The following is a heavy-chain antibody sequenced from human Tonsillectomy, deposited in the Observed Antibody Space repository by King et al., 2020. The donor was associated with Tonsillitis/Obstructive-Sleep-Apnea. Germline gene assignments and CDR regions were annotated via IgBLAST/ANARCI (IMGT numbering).Heavy chain of an antibody. CDR3: ARGEQLDNWFDP. D-gene: IGHD6-6*01. J-gene: IGHJ5*02. CDR1: GGSISSYY. V-gene: IGHV4-59*01. CDR2: IYYSGST. Sequence: QLQESGPGLVKPSETLSLTCTVSGGSISSYYWSWLRPPPGKGLEWIGYIYYSGSTNYNPSLKSRVTISVDTSKNQFSLKLSSVTAADTAVYYCARGEQLDNWFDPWGQGTLVTVSS.